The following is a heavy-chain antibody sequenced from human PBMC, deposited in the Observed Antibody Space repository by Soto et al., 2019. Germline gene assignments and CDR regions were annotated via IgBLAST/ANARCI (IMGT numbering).Heavy chain of an antibody. V-gene: IGHV1-69*13. CDR2: IIPLFGTA. J-gene: IGHJ3*02. CDR3: ARETSHDIVVLVAAGMRAFDI. D-gene: IGHD2-15*01. CDR1: GGTFSSYA. Sequence: SVKVSCKASGGTFSSYAISWVGQAPGQGLQWMGGIIPLFGTANYAQKFPGRVTITADESTSTAYMELSSLRAEDTAVYYCARETSHDIVVLVAAGMRAFDIWGQGTMVTVSS.